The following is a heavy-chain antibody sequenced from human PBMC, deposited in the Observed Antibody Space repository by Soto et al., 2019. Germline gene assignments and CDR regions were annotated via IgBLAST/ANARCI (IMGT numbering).Heavy chain of an antibody. CDR3: ARDLDSSSWEEGSDY. D-gene: IGHD6-13*01. CDR1: GLTFSSYW. J-gene: IGHJ4*02. Sequence: GGSLRLSCAVYGLTFSSYWMHWVRQAPGKGLVWVSRINSDGRSTSYADSVKGRFTISRDNAKNTLYLQMNSLRAEDTAVYYCARDLDSSSWEEGSDYWGQGTLVTVSS. CDR2: INSDGRST. V-gene: IGHV3-74*01.